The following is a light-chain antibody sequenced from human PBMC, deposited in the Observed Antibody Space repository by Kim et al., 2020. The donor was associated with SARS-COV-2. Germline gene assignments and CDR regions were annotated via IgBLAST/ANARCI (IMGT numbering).Light chain of an antibody. Sequence: QSVLTQPPSVSGAPGQRVTISCTGSSSNVGAGYDIHWYQRLPGIAPKLLIYANNNRPSGVPDRFSGSKSGTSASLAITGLQAEDEADYYCQSYDSSLTVVVFGGGTQLTVL. J-gene: IGLJ2*01. V-gene: IGLV1-40*01. CDR3: QSYDSSLTVVV. CDR2: ANN. CDR1: SSNVGAGYD.